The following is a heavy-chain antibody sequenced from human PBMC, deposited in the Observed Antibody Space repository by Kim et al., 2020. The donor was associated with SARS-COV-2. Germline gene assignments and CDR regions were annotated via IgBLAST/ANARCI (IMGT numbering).Heavy chain of an antibody. V-gene: IGHV3-21*01. J-gene: IGHJ6*02. CDR1: GFTFSSYS. CDR3: ARCGFGENRYYYYYYGMDV. CDR2: ISSSSSYI. Sequence: GGSLRLSCAASGFTFSSYSMNWVRQAPGKGLEWVSSISSSSSYIYYADSVKGRFTISRDNAKNSLYLQMNSLRAEDTAVYYCARCGFGENRYYYYYYGMDVWGQGTTVTVSS. D-gene: IGHD3-10*01.